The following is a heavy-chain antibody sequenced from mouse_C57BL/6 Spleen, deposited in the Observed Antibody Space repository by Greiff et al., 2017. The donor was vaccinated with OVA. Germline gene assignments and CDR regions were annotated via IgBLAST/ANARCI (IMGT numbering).Heavy chain of an antibody. V-gene: IGHV1-15*01. J-gene: IGHJ2*01. CDR1: GYTFTDYE. D-gene: IGHD4-1*01. CDR3: TLNWDRYYFDY. CDR2: IDPETGGT. Sequence: QVQLQQSGAELVRPGASVTLSCKASGYTFTDYEMHWVKQTPVHGLEWIGAIDPETGGTAYNQKFKGKAILTADKSASTAYMELRSLTSEDSAVYYGTLNWDRYYFDYWGQGTTLTVSS.